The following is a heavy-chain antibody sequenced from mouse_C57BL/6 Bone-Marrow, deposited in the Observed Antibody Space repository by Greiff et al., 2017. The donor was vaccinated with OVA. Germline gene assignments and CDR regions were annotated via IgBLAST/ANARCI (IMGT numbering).Heavy chain of an antibody. D-gene: IGHD6-1*01. Sequence: VQLVESGAELARPGASVKLSCKASGYTFTSYGISWVKQRTGQGLEWIGEIYPRSGNTYYNEKFKGKATLTADKSSSTAYMELRSLTSEDSAVYFCARSCHYDSMDYWGKGTSVTVSS. CDR3: ARSCHYDSMDY. V-gene: IGHV1-81*01. CDR1: GYTFTSYG. J-gene: IGHJ4*01. CDR2: IYPRSGNT.